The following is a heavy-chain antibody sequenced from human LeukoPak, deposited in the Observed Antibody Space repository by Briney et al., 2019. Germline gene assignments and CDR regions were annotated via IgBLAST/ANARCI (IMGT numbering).Heavy chain of an antibody. V-gene: IGHV3-48*03. Sequence: PGGSLRLSCAASGFTFSSYEMNWVRQAPGKGLEWVSYISSSGSTIYYADSVKGRFTISRDNSKNSLHLQMNTLRAEDTALYYCARERDGRFFDYWGQGTLVTVSS. J-gene: IGHJ4*02. CDR1: GFTFSSYE. CDR2: ISSSGSTI. CDR3: ARERDGRFFDY. D-gene: IGHD5-24*01.